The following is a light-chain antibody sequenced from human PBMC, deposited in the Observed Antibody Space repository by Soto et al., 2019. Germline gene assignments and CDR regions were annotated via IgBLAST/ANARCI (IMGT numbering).Light chain of an antibody. Sequence: DIQMTQSPSTLSASVGDRVTITCRASQSFSTWLAWYQQKPGKAPKLLIFDASNLASGVPSRFSGSGSGTEFTLTISSVQPDDFATYYCQQYYTHSFFGPGTKVDIK. J-gene: IGKJ3*01. CDR1: QSFSTW. V-gene: IGKV1-5*01. CDR3: QQYYTHSF. CDR2: DAS.